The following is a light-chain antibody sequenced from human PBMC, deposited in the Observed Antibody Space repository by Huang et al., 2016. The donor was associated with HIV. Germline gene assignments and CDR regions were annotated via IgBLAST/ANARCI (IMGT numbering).Light chain of an antibody. J-gene: IGKJ1*01. CDR2: WAS. CDR1: QIFLYSSTNKNY. V-gene: IGKV4-1*01. CDR3: QQYYNSPQT. Sequence: DIVVTQSPDSLAVSLGETAPLTCRPRQIFLYSSTNKNYLAWFQQKAGQPPKLLIFWASTREAGVSDRITGSGSGTHFTLTISNVRTEDVAIYYCQQYYNSPQTFGPGTRVEI.